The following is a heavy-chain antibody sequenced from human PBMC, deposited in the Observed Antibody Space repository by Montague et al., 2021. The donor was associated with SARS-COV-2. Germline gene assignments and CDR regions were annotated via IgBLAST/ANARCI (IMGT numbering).Heavy chain of an antibody. CDR3: ARSYYDILTNYYDAFDI. Sequence: PALVKPTQTLTLTCTLSGFSLSTSGMRASWIRQPPGKAREWLARIDWDDDKFYSTSLKTRLTISKDTSKNQVVLTMTNMDPVDTATYYCARSYYDILTNYYDAFDIWGQGTMVTVSS. V-gene: IGHV2-70*04. CDR2: IDWDDDK. CDR1: GFSLSTSGMR. J-gene: IGHJ3*02. D-gene: IGHD3-9*01.